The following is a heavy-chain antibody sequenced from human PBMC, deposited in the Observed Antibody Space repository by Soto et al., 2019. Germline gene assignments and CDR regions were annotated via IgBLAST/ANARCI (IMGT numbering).Heavy chain of an antibody. D-gene: IGHD1-1*01. J-gene: IGHJ4*02. CDR2: ISAHNGNT. CDR3: ARGRYGDY. Sequence: QVHLVQSGAEVKKPGASVKVSCKGSGYTFTSYGITWVRQAPGQGLEWMGWISAHNGNTDYAQKLQGRVTVTRDTSRSTAYMELRSLRYDDTAVDYCARGRYGDYGGQGAVVTVSS. V-gene: IGHV1-18*01. CDR1: GYTFTSYG.